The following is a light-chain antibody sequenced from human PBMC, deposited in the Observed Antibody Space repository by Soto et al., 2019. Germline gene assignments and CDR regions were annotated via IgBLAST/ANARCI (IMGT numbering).Light chain of an antibody. Sequence: QPVLTQSPSASASLGASVKLTCTLSSGHSSYAIAWHQQRPEKGPRYLMKLNSDGSHSKGDGIPDRFSGSSSGAERYLTISSRQSEEEADYYCQTWGTGIQVFGGGTKLTVL. V-gene: IGLV4-69*01. CDR1: SGHSSYA. CDR3: QTWGTGIQV. CDR2: LNSDGSH. J-gene: IGLJ2*01.